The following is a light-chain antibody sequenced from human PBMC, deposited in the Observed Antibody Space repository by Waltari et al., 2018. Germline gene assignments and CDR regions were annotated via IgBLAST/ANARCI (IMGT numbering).Light chain of an antibody. CDR3: ATWDNGLNGVV. CDR2: KNN. Sequence: QSVLTQPPSASGTPGQRITVSCSGSRSNLGSNTVNWYQQLPGTAPKLLIYKNNRRPSGVPDRFSGSKSGTSASLAISGLQSEDEADYSCATWDNGLNGVVFGGGSKVTVL. CDR1: RSNLGSNT. V-gene: IGLV1-44*01. J-gene: IGLJ2*01.